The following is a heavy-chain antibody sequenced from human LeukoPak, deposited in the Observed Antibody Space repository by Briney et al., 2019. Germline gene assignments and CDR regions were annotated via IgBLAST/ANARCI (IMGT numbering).Heavy chain of an antibody. J-gene: IGHJ6*02. CDR2: ISWNSGSI. CDR1: GFTFDDYA. CDR3: AKELNYDFWSGYIYGMDV. Sequence: LSGGSLRLSCAASGFTFDDYAMHWVRQAPGKGLEWVSGISWNSGSIGYADSVKGRFTISRDNAKNPLYLQMNSLRAEDTALYYCAKELNYDFWSGYIYGMDVWGQGTTVTVSS. D-gene: IGHD3-3*01. V-gene: IGHV3-9*01.